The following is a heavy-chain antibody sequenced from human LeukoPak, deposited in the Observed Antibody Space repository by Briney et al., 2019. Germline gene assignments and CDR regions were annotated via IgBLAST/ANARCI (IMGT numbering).Heavy chain of an antibody. CDR2: ISYDGSNK. D-gene: IGHD1-26*01. CDR1: GFTFSNYD. CDR3: AKPGGSYDHFDY. V-gene: IGHV3-30*18. Sequence: GGSLRLSCAASGFTFSNYDMHWVRQAPGKGLEWVALISYDGSNKYYVDSVKGRFTISRDNSKNMLSLQMNSLRAEDTAVYYCAKPGGSYDHFDYWGQGTLVTVSS. J-gene: IGHJ4*02.